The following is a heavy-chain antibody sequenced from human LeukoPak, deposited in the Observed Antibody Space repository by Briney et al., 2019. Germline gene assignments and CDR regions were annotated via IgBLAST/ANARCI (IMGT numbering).Heavy chain of an antibody. V-gene: IGHV3-66*01. CDR1: GFTFSRNA. J-gene: IGHJ4*02. D-gene: IGHD3-22*01. CDR2: IYSGGST. Sequence: GGSLRLSCAASGFTFSRNAMSWVRQAPGKGLEWGSVIYSGGSTYYADSVKGRFTISRDNSKNTLYLQMNSLRAEDTAVYYCAREDDSSGYYYGYWGQGTLVTVSS. CDR3: AREDDSSGYYYGY.